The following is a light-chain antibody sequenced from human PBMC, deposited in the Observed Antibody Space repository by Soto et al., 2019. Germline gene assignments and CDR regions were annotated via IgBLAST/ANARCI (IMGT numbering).Light chain of an antibody. CDR3: LQHSTSPWT. J-gene: IGKJ1*01. CDR1: QGIRND. Sequence: DIQMTQFPSSLSASVGDRVTITCRASQGIRNDLGWYQQKPGKAPKRLIYAASSLQSGVPSRFSGSASGTEFTLPISSLQTEDSATFYCLQHSTSPWTFGQGTKVEIK. V-gene: IGKV1-17*01. CDR2: AAS.